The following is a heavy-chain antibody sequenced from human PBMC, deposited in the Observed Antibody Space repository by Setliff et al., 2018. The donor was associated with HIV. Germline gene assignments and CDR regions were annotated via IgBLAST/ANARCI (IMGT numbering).Heavy chain of an antibody. D-gene: IGHD3-22*01. V-gene: IGHV7-4-1*02. Sequence: ASVKVSCKASGNTFTNYAMNWVRQAPGQGLEWMGWINTNTGNPMYAQGFTGRFVFSLDTSASTAYLQISSLKGEDTAVYYCARERGGVTRIVVVNDAFDIWGQGTMVTVSS. CDR2: INTNTGNP. CDR3: ARERGGVTRIVVVNDAFDI. CDR1: GNTFTNYA. J-gene: IGHJ3*02.